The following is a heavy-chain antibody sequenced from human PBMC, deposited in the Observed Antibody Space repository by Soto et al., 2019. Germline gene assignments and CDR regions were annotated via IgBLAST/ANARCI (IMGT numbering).Heavy chain of an antibody. D-gene: IGHD3-10*01. CDR2: IYHSGST. CDR3: ARASLPLGMDV. Sequence: PSETLSLTCAVSGGSISSGGYSWSWIRQPPGKGLEWIGYIYHSGSTYYNPSLKSRVTISVDRSKNQFSLKLSSVTAADTAVYYCARASLPLGMDVWGQGTTVTVSS. J-gene: IGHJ6*02. V-gene: IGHV4-30-2*01. CDR1: GGSISSGGYS.